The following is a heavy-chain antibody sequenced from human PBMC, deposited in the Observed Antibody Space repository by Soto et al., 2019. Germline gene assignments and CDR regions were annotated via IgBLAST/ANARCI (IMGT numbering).Heavy chain of an antibody. CDR3: ARVGPGYYFGMDV. Sequence: QVQLVQSWAEVKKPGASVKVSCTSSGYTFTNYEISWVRQATGQGLECVGWMNPNSGNTDYPQKCQGRGTMTRNTSQSTAYMALTSLRSEDTAAYFCARVGPGYYFGMDVWGQGTTVSVS. CDR2: MNPNSGNT. J-gene: IGHJ6*02. V-gene: IGHV1-8*01. CDR1: GYTFTNYE.